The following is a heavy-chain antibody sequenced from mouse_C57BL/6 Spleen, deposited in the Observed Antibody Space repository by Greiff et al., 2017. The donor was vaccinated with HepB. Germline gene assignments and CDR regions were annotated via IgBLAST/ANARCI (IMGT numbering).Heavy chain of an antibody. J-gene: IGHJ3*01. V-gene: IGHV1-50*01. D-gene: IGHD4-1*01. CDR1: GYTFTSYW. CDR3: ARSELGRAWFAD. CDR2: IDPSDSYT. Sequence: QVQLQQPGAELVKPGASVKLSCKASGYTFTSYWMQWVKQRPGQGLEWIGEIDPSDSYTNYNQKFKGKATLTVDTSSSTAYMQLSSLTSEDSAVYYCARSELGRAWFADWGQGTLVTVSA.